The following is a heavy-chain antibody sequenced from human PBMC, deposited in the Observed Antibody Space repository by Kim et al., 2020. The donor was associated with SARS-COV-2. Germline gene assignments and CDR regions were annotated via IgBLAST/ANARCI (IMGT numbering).Heavy chain of an antibody. Sequence: STIYYADSVKGRFTSSRDNAKNSLYLQMNSLRAEDTAVYYCARPRRAFDIWGQGTMVTVSS. CDR2: STI. J-gene: IGHJ3*02. V-gene: IGHV3-48*04. CDR3: ARPRRAFDI.